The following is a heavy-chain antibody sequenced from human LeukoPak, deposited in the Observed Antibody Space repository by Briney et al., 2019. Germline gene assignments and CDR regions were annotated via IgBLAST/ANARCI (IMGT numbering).Heavy chain of an antibody. CDR3: AREIYFDWLLID. Sequence: GGSLRLSCVGSGFTFSSYRMNWVRQAPGEGPEWVANIKQDGNEKYYVDSVKGRFTIPRDNAKNSLYLQMNSLRAEDTAVYYCAREIYFDWLLIDWGQGTLVAVSS. D-gene: IGHD3-9*01. CDR1: GFTFSSYR. J-gene: IGHJ4*02. CDR2: IKQDGNEK. V-gene: IGHV3-7*03.